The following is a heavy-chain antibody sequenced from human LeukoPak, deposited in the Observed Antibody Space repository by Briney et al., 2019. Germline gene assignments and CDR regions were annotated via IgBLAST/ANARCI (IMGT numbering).Heavy chain of an antibody. Sequence: SDTLSLTCTVSGGSINNYYWGWIRQPPGKGLEWIGSIYYSGSTYYNPSLKSRVTISVDTSKNQFSLKLSSVTAADTAVYYCAIVKAGYFDLYYYYGMDVWGQGTTVTVSS. CDR3: AIVKAGYFDLYYYYGMDV. V-gene: IGHV4-39*01. J-gene: IGHJ6*02. D-gene: IGHD3-9*01. CDR1: GGSINNYY. CDR2: IYYSGST.